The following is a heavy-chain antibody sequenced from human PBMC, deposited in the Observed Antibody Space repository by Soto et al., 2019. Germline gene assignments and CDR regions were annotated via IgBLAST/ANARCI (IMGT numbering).Heavy chain of an antibody. CDR3: ARGRPYYYGSGSYYFDY. Sequence: QVQLVQSGAEVKKPGASVKVSCKASGYTFTGYYMHWVRQAPGQGLEWMGWINPNSGGTNYAQKFQGWVTMTRDTSIITAYMELSRLRSDDTAVYYCARGRPYYYGSGSYYFDYWGQGTLVTVSS. J-gene: IGHJ4*02. CDR1: GYTFTGYY. CDR2: INPNSGGT. V-gene: IGHV1-2*04. D-gene: IGHD3-10*01.